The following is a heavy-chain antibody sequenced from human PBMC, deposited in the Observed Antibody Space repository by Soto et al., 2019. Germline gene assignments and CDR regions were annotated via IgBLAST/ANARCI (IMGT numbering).Heavy chain of an antibody. V-gene: IGHV4-39*01. CDR1: GGSISSSSYY. CDR3: ARSGSYYYYYYMDV. CDR2: IYYSGST. Sequence: SETLSLTCTVSGGSISSSSYYWGWIRQPPGKGLEWIGSIYYSGSTYYNPSLKSRVTISVDTSKNQFSLKLSSVTAADTAVYYCARSGSYYYYYYMDVWGKGTTVTVSS. J-gene: IGHJ6*03. D-gene: IGHD1-26*01.